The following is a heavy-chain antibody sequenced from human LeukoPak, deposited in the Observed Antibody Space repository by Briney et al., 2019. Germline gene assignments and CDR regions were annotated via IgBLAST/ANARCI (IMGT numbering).Heavy chain of an antibody. CDR1: GSSITSVSHY. Sequence: PSETLSLTCTISGSSITSVSHYWGWIRQPPGKGLEWIGDVYYTGSTYYSPSLRSRVTMSVHTSENQYSLRLNSVTAVDTAVYYCARRWGNIVGVTYEYWGQGTLVSVSS. CDR3: ARRWGNIVGVTYEY. V-gene: IGHV4-39*01. D-gene: IGHD3-16*01. J-gene: IGHJ4*02. CDR2: VYYTGST.